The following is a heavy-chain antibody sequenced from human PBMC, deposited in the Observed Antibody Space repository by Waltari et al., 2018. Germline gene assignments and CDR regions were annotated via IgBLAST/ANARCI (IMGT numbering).Heavy chain of an antibody. J-gene: IGHJ4*02. V-gene: IGHV4-34*01. CDR2: INHSGST. CDR3: ARVTGSGYCSSPSCYLSRSGFDY. D-gene: IGHD2-2*01. CDR1: GGSFSVYS. Sequence: QGQLQQWGAGLLKPWATLSLTCQVYGGSFSVYSWSWHRQPPGHGLEWIGEINHSGSTNYNPSLKSRVTISVDTSKNQFSLKLSSVTAADTAVYYCARVTGSGYCSSPSCYLSRSGFDYWGQGTLVTVSS.